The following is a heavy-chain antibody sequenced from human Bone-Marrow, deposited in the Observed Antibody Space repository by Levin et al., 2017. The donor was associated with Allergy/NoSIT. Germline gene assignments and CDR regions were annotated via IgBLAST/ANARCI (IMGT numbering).Heavy chain of an antibody. CDR2: IFTTGST. D-gene: IGHD3-10*01. CDR1: GGSNSNYY. Sequence: TSETLSLTCLVSGGSNSNYYWSWIRQPAGKGLEWIGNIFTTGSTNYNPSLKNHVTMSMGPSKNQFSLNLTSVTAADTAVYYCARGGNWFDPWGQGTPVTVSS. V-gene: IGHV4-4*07. J-gene: IGHJ5*02. CDR3: ARGGNWFDP.